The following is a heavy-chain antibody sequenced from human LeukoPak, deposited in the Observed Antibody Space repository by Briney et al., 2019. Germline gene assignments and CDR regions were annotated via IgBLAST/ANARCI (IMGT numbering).Heavy chain of an antibody. J-gene: IGHJ5*02. V-gene: IGHV1-2*02. Sequence: ASVKVSCKASGYTFSAYDMHWVRQAPGQGFEWMGWINPNSGGTNYAQKFQGRVTMTRDTSISTAYMELSSLRADDTAVYYCARDRTYDPWGQGTLVTVFS. CDR3: ARDRTYDP. CDR2: INPNSGGT. CDR1: GYTFSAYD.